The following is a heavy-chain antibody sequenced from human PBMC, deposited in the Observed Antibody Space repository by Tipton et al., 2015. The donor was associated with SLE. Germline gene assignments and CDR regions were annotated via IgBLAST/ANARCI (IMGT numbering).Heavy chain of an antibody. CDR2: IYYSGST. J-gene: IGHJ4*02. V-gene: IGHV4-39*01. Sequence: TLSLTCTVSGGSISSSSYYWGWIRQPPGKGLEWIGSIYYSGSTYYTPSLKSRVSISVDTSKNRFSLRLNSGTAADTAVFYCARHGWQQLDRDGFDFWGQGTLVTVSS. CDR3: ARHGWQQLDRDGFDF. CDR1: GGSISSSSYY. D-gene: IGHD6-13*01.